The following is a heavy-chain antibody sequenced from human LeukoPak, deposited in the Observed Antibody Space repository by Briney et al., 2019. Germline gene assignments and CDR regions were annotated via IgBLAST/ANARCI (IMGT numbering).Heavy chain of an antibody. CDR1: GGSISSGGYY. CDR2: IYYSGST. V-gene: IGHV4-61*08. D-gene: IGHD6-6*01. J-gene: IGHJ6*02. Sequence: KTSETLSLTCTVSGGSISSGGYYWSWIRQHPGKGLEWIGYIYYSGSTYYNPSLKSRVTISVDTSKNQFSLKLSSVTAADTAVYYCAARIAARSLYYYYGMDVWGQGTTVTVSS. CDR3: AARIAARSLYYYYGMDV.